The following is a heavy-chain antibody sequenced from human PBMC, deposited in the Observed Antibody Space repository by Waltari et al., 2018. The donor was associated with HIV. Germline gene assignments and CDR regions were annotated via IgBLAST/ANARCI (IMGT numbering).Heavy chain of an antibody. V-gene: IGHV3-23*01. Sequence: EVQLSDSGGGLVQPGGSLKISCVASGFDFKIFPMNWVRQAPGEVLEWVSGIGGSGTKTFYPDSVKGRFTISSNSSKNTLYLQMNSLRAEDTAVYYCAKTKGYDYGFYFDSWGQGTLVSVSS. CDR1: GFDFKIFP. D-gene: IGHD5-18*01. J-gene: IGHJ4*02. CDR3: AKTKGYDYGFYFDS. CDR2: IGGSGTKT.